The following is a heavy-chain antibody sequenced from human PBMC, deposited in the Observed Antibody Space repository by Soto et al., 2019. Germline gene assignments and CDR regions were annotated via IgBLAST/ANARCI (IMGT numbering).Heavy chain of an antibody. J-gene: IGHJ3*02. D-gene: IGHD6-25*01. CDR3: ARDVSPGSSGYYFDAFDI. V-gene: IGHV3-7*05. CDR2: IKGDGSAK. CDR1: GFTFGNYW. Sequence: EVQLVESGGGLVQPGGSLRLSCAASGFTFGNYWMTWVRQAPGKGLEWVANIKGDGSAKSYLDSVRGRFTVSRDNGEMSLFLQMNSLRAEDTALYYWARDVSPGSSGYYFDAFDIWGQGTMVTVS.